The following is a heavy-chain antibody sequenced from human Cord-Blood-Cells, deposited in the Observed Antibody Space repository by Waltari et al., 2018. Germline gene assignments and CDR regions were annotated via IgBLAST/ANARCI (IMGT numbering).Heavy chain of an antibody. D-gene: IGHD3-16*01. CDR1: GFPFSSHG. V-gene: IGHV3-30*03. CDR2: ISYDGSNK. Sequence: QVQLVASGGGVVPPGSSLRLSCAASGFPFSSHGRHWVRQAPGKGLECVAVISYDGSNKYYADSVKGRFTISRDNSKNTLYLQMNSLRAEDTAVYYCATMGETDYWGQGTLVTVSS. CDR3: ATMGETDY. J-gene: IGHJ4*02.